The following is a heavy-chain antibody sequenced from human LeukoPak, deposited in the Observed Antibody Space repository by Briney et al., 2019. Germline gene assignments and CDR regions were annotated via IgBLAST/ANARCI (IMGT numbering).Heavy chain of an antibody. CDR3: ARDVAAAGTLKYYFDY. Sequence: SETLSLTCGVSGGSFSTYSWTWIRQPPGKGLEWIGDTNHSGGTNYNPSLKSRVTISVDTSKNQFSLKLSSVTAADTAVYYCARDVAAAGTLKYYFDYWGQGTLVTVSS. D-gene: IGHD6-13*01. V-gene: IGHV4-34*01. CDR1: GGSFSTYS. CDR2: TNHSGGT. J-gene: IGHJ4*02.